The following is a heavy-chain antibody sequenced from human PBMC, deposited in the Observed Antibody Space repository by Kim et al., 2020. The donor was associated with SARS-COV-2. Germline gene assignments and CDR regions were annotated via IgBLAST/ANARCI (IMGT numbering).Heavy chain of an antibody. J-gene: IGHJ4*02. CDR3: ARGSSPFGGVIALDY. CDR1: GGSISSGGYY. V-gene: IGHV4-31*03. Sequence: SETLSLTCTVSGGSISSGGYYWSWIRQHPGKGLEWIGYIYYSGSTYYNPSLKSRVTISVDTSKNQFSLKLSSVTAADTAVYYCARGSSPFGGVIALDYWGQGTLVTVSS. CDR2: IYYSGST. D-gene: IGHD3-16*02.